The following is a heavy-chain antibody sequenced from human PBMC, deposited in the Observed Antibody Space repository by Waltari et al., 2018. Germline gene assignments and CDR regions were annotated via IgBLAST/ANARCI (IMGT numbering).Heavy chain of an antibody. Sequence: EVQLLESGGGLVQPGGSLSLPCEASGSYFNRHAMNWARQAPGKRPEWVSGINHSGDRTFYADSVRGRFTISRDNSKNTLYLEMNSLRDEDTALYYCAKGHGSGSWLIDYWGQGTLVTVSS. V-gene: IGHV3-23*01. CDR2: INHSGDRT. CDR1: GSYFNRHA. CDR3: AKGHGSGSWLIDY. D-gene: IGHD1-26*01. J-gene: IGHJ4*02.